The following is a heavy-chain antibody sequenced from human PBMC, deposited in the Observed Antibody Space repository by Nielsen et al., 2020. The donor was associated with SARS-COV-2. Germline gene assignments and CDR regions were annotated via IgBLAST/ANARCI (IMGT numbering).Heavy chain of an antibody. Sequence: SETLFTCGVHGESFRGFYWTWIRQAPGKGLEWIGEINHNGGTNYISPLTSRVTISVDTSRRQFSLKMTSLTAADTAVYYCARGRDGGIYAYLHHMDVWGEGTAVTVSS. J-gene: IGHJ6*03. CDR1: GESFRGFY. V-gene: IGHV4-34*01. CDR2: INHNGGT. D-gene: IGHD5-24*01. CDR3: ARGRDGGIYAYLHHMDV.